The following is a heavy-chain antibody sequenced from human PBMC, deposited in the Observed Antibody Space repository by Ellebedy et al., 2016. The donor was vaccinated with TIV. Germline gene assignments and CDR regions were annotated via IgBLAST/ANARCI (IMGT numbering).Heavy chain of an antibody. Sequence: PGGSLRLSCAASGFAVNGYYITRVRQAPGKGLDWVSVIFTSDVTSYTNSVRGRFTISRDTYKNTVYLQMNSLRVEDTAIYYCAVVDFCWGQGTLVTVSS. D-gene: IGHD2-15*01. CDR1: GFAVNGYY. CDR3: AVVDFC. J-gene: IGHJ4*02. V-gene: IGHV3-53*01. CDR2: IFTSDVT.